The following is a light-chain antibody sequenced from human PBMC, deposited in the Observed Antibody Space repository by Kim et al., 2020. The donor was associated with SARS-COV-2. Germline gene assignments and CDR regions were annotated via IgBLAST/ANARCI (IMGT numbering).Light chain of an antibody. CDR1: QDIKNN. V-gene: IGKV1-16*02. CDR2: AAS. J-gene: IGKJ5*01. CDR3: QQYQSYPVT. Sequence: ADGGERVTMTWRASQDIKNNLVWFQPKPGKAPRSLIYAASSLQSGVPSKFSGSGSGTDFTLTISSLQPEDFATYYCQQYQSYPVTFGQGTRLEIK.